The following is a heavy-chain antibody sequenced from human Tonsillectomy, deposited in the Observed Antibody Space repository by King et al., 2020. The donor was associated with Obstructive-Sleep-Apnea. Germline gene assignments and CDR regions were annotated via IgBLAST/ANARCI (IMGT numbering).Heavy chain of an antibody. Sequence: QLQESGPGLVRPSETLSLTCTVPGGSITNYYWGWIRQPPGKGLEWIGYIYYSVITDYNPALRGRVTISVDTSKNQLSLRVTSWTAADTAEYFCARWNEGFDYWGQGTLVTVSS. CDR2: IYYSVIT. D-gene: IGHD1-1*01. V-gene: IGHV4-59*08. CDR1: GGSITNYY. J-gene: IGHJ4*02. CDR3: ARWNEGFDY.